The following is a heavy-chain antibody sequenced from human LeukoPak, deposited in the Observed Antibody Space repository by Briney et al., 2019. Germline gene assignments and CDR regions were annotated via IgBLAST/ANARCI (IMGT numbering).Heavy chain of an antibody. Sequence: PSETLSLTCTVSGGSISRYYWSWIRQPPGKGLEWIGYIYYSGSTNYNPSLKSRVTISVDTSKNQFSLKLSSVTAADTAVYYCARSGSLTGYYPDPFDYWGQGTLVTVSS. J-gene: IGHJ4*02. CDR1: GGSISRYY. V-gene: IGHV4-59*01. D-gene: IGHD3-9*01. CDR3: ARSGSLTGYYPDPFDY. CDR2: IYYSGST.